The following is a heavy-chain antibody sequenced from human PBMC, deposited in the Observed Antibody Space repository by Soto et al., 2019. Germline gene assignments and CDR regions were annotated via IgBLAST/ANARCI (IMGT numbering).Heavy chain of an antibody. D-gene: IGHD1-26*01. V-gene: IGHV3-7*01. J-gene: IGHJ3*02. Sequence: EVQLVESGGGLVQPGGSLRLSCAASGFTFSSYWMSWVRQAPGKGLEWVANIKQDGSEKYYADSVKGRFTISRDNSKNTLYLQMNSLRAEDTAVYYCAKGGWELLNDAFDIWGQGTMVTVSS. CDR2: IKQDGSEK. CDR3: AKGGWELLNDAFDI. CDR1: GFTFSSYW.